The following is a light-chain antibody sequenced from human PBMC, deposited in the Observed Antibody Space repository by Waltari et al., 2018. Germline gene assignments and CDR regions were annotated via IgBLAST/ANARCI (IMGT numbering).Light chain of an antibody. CDR1: QSLLHSNGNTY. Sequence: DVVMTQSPLSLPITPGQPASMTCRSSQSLLHSNGNTYLSWFLQKPGQPPRRLIYEVSNRDSGVPDRFSGSGAGTDFTLKISRVEAEDVGVYYCMQGTHFPLTFGGGTKVEIK. V-gene: IGKV2-30*02. CDR3: MQGTHFPLT. J-gene: IGKJ4*01. CDR2: EVS.